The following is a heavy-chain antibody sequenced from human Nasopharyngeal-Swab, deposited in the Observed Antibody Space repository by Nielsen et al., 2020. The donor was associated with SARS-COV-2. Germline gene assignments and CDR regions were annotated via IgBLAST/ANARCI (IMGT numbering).Heavy chain of an antibody. D-gene: IGHD7-27*01. CDR2: ISFDGRRT. V-gene: IGHV3-30*04. CDR3: ARGGSLGNYFYYMDV. J-gene: IGHJ6*03. Sequence: WIRQPPGKGLEWVAVISFDGRRTYYADSVKGRFTISRDNPQNTLYLQMNSLRGEDTALFYCARGGSLGNYFYYMDVWGKGTTVTVSS.